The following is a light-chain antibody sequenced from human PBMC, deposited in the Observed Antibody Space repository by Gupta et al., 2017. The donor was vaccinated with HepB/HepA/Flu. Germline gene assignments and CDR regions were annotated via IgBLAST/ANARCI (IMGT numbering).Light chain of an antibody. V-gene: IGKV3-20*01. CDR2: SAS. Sequence: EIELTQSPGTLALSPGESANLPCRANQSVSSSYLAWYQQKPGQAPSLLIYSASSRATGIPDRFSGSASGTDFTLTISRLEPEDFAVYYCQQYGSSPETFGQGTKVEIK. CDR3: QQYGSSPET. CDR1: QSVSSSY. J-gene: IGKJ1*01.